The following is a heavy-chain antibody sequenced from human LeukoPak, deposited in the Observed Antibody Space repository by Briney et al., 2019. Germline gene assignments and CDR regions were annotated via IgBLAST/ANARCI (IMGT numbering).Heavy chain of an antibody. Sequence: SVKVSCKASGGTFSSYAISWVRQAPGQGLEWMGRLIPIFGTANYAQKFQGRVTITTDESTSTAYMELSSLRSEDTAVYYCARAEGVGATERGPYDYWGQGTLVTVSS. CDR1: GGTFSSYA. CDR2: LIPIFGTA. V-gene: IGHV1-69*05. CDR3: ARAEGVGATERGPYDY. J-gene: IGHJ4*02. D-gene: IGHD1-26*01.